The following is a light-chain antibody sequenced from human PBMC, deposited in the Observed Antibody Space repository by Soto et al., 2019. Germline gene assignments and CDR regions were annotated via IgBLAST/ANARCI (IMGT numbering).Light chain of an antibody. CDR1: QTISSW. J-gene: IGKJ5*01. V-gene: IGKV1-5*03. Sequence: DIQMTQSPSTLSGSVGDRVTITCRASQTISSWLAWYQQKPGKAPKIMIYKASTLKSGVPSRFRGSGSGTEFSLTITSLKPEDFETYYCQQLFDSPITVGQGTRLEIK. CDR3: QQLFDSPIT. CDR2: KAS.